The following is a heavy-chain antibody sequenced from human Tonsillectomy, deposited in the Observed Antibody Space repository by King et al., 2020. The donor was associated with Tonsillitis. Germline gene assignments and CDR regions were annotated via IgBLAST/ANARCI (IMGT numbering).Heavy chain of an antibody. CDR2: ISAYNGNT. Sequence: VQLVESGAEVKKPGASVKVSCKASGYTFTSYGISWVRQAPGQGLEWMGWISAYNGNTNYAQKLQGRVTMTTDTSTSTAYKELRSLRADDTAVYYCARVRLRLGALYFDFWGQGPLVTVSS. CDR1: GYTFTSYG. J-gene: IGHJ4*02. CDR3: ARVRLRLGALYFDF. V-gene: IGHV1-18*04. D-gene: IGHD3-16*01.